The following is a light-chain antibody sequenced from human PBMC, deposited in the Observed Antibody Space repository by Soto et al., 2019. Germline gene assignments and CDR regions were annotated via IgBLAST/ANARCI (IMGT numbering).Light chain of an antibody. CDR3: QHYFGYLWT. J-gene: IGKJ1*01. V-gene: IGKV1-5*03. CDR1: QSIGTW. Sequence: DIQMTQSPSTLSASVGDTVSITCRASQSIGTWLDWFQHKPGKAPKVVIYGASGFESGVPHRFSGSGSGTEFTLTIDGLQPDDFATYYCQHYFGYLWTFGQGTKVEIK. CDR2: GAS.